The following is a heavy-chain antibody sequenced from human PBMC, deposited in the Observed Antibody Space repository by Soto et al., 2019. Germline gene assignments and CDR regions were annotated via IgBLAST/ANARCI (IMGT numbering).Heavy chain of an antibody. CDR3: ARAYSGYDMFDY. CDR1: GGSISSYY. J-gene: IGHJ4*02. V-gene: IGHV4-59*08. CDR2: IYYSGST. D-gene: IGHD5-12*01. Sequence: PSETLSLTCTVSGGSISSYYWSWIRQPPGKGLEWIGYIYYSGSTNYNPSLKSRFTISVDTSKNQFSLKLSSVTAADTAVYYCARAYSGYDMFDYWGQGTLVTVSS.